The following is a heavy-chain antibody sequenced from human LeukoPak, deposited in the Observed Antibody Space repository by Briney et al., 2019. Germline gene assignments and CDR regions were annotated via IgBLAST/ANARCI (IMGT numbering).Heavy chain of an antibody. CDR2: ISGGGGNT. CDR1: GFTFSSYA. CDR3: AKNSGHLGYYYMDV. J-gene: IGHJ6*03. V-gene: IGHV3-23*01. Sequence: PGGSLRLSCAASGFTFSSYAMSWVRQASGKGLEWDSGISGGGGNTYYADSVKGRFTISRDNSKNTLYLQMNSLRAEDTAVYYCAKNSGHLGYYYMDVWGKGTTVTVSS.